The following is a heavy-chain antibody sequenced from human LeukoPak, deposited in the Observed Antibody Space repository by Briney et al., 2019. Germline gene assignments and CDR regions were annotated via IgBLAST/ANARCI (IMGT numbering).Heavy chain of an antibody. CDR2: INPSGGST. CDR3: ARERQQPYYSDY. V-gene: IGHV1-46*03. Sequence: GASVKVSCKASGYTFTNYYVHWVRQAPGQGLEWMGIINPSGGSTGYAQKFQGRVTMTRDTSTSTVYMEPSSLRSEDTAVYYCARERQQPYYSDYWGQGTLVTVSS. CDR1: GYTFTNYY. J-gene: IGHJ4*02. D-gene: IGHD6-13*01.